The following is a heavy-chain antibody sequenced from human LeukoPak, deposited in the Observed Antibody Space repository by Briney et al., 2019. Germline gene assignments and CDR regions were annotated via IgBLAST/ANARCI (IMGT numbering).Heavy chain of an antibody. V-gene: IGHV1-69*04. Sequence: ASVKVSCKASGGTFSSYTISWVRQAPGQGLEWMGRIIPILGIANSAQKFQGRVTITADKSTSTAYMELSSLRSEDTAVYYCARDGDSSIAARGGFDYWGQGTLVTVSS. CDR2: IIPILGIA. CDR1: GGTFSSYT. J-gene: IGHJ4*02. D-gene: IGHD6-6*01. CDR3: ARDGDSSIAARGGFDY.